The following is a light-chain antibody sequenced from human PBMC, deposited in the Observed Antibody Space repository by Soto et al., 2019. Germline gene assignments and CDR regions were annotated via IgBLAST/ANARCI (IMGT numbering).Light chain of an antibody. V-gene: IGLV2-23*01. CDR1: SSDVGSYNL. CDR2: EAS. Sequence: QSALTQPASVSGSPGQSITISCTGTSSDVGSYNLVSWYQQHPGKAPKLMIYEASKRPSGVSDRFSGSKSGNTASLTISGLEPEEEADYYCCSFAGSGTWVFGGGTKLTVL. CDR3: CSFAGSGTWV. J-gene: IGLJ3*02.